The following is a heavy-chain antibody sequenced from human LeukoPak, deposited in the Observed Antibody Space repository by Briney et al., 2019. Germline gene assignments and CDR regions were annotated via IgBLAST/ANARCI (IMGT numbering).Heavy chain of an antibody. V-gene: IGHV3-21*06. J-gene: IGHJ6*03. CDR1: GFTFSSYA. CDR3: AREEMRMVRGVIKYYYYMDV. Sequence: GGSLRLSCAASGFTFSSYAMNWVRQAPGKGLEWVSSISGRSADIYYADSVKGRFTISRDNAKNSVFLQVNNLRAEDTAVYYCAREEMRMVRGVIKYYYYMDVWGKGTTVTVSS. CDR2: ISGRSADI. D-gene: IGHD3-10*01.